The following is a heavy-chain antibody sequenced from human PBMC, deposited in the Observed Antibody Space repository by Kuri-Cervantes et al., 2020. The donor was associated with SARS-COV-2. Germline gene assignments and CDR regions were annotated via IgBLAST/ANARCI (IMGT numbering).Heavy chain of an antibody. D-gene: IGHD6-13*01. CDR2: ISYDGSNK. CDR3: AKPEAAGPFYYGMDV. Sequence: GGSLRLSCAASGFTFSSYAMHWVRQAPGKGLEWVAVISYDGSNKYYADSVKGRFTISRDNSKNTLYLQMNSLRAEDTAVYYCAKPEAAGPFYYGMDVWGQGTTVTVSS. CDR1: GFTFSSYA. V-gene: IGHV3-30-3*02. J-gene: IGHJ6*02.